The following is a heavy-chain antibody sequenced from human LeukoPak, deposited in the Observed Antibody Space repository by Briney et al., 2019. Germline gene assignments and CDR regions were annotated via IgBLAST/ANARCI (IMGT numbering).Heavy chain of an antibody. CDR1: GFTFSSYT. D-gene: IGHD3-16*01. Sequence: GGSLRLSCAASGFTFSSYTMNWVSQAPGKGLEWISFVSISSGTIYYADSVNGRFRISRDNAKSSLDLEMNSLRAEDTAVYYCARAMSTFGGVRNYFDSWGQGTLVTVSS. J-gene: IGHJ4*02. CDR2: VSISSGTI. V-gene: IGHV3-48*04. CDR3: ARAMSTFGGVRNYFDS.